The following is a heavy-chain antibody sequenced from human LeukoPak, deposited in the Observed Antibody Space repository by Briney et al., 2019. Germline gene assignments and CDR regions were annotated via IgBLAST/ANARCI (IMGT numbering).Heavy chain of an antibody. Sequence: ASVKVSCKASGYTFTSYGISRVRQAPGQGLEWMGWISAYNGNTNYAQKLQGRVTMTTDTSTSTAYMELRSLRSDDTAVYYCARDQSYYDSSGYLMPWDYWGQGTLVTVSS. V-gene: IGHV1-18*01. J-gene: IGHJ4*02. CDR1: GYTFTSYG. CDR3: ARDQSYYDSSGYLMPWDY. CDR2: ISAYNGNT. D-gene: IGHD3-22*01.